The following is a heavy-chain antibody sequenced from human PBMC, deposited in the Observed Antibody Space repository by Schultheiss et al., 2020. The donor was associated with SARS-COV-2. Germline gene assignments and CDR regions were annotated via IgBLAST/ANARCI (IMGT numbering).Heavy chain of an antibody. V-gene: IGHV4-30-4*08. CDR1: GGSISSGGYY. CDR3: ARGSAYWYYFDY. Sequence: SETLSLTCTVSGGSISSGGYYWGWIRQHPGKGLEWIGYIYYSGSTYYNPSLKSRVTISVDTSKNQFSLQLSSVTAADTAVYYWARGSAYWYYFDYWGQGTRVTCSS. CDR2: IYYSGST. J-gene: IGHJ4*02. D-gene: IGHD2-8*02.